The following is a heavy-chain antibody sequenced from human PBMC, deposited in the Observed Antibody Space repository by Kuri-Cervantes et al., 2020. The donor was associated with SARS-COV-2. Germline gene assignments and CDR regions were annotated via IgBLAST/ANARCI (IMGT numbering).Heavy chain of an antibody. Sequence: ASVRVSCKASGYTFTGYYMHWVRQAPGQGLEWMGWINPNSGGTNYAQKFQGRVTMTRDTSISTAYMELSRLRSDDTAVYYCATSPRGGRTRFDPWGQGTLVTVSS. V-gene: IGHV1-2*02. CDR3: ATSPRGGRTRFDP. CDR1: GYTFTGYY. J-gene: IGHJ5*02. D-gene: IGHD2-15*01. CDR2: INPNSGGT.